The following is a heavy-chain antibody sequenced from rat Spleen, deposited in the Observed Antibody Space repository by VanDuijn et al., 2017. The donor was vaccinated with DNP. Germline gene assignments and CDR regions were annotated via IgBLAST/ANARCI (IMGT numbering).Heavy chain of an antibody. CDR2: ISPSGGST. CDR3: AKGGYPYYFDY. D-gene: IGHD1-4*01. V-gene: IGHV5S23*01. J-gene: IGHJ2*01. Sequence: EVQLVESGGGLVQPGRSLKLSCTASGFTFSNYDMAWVRQAPTKGLEWVASISPSGGSTYYRDSVKGRFTISRDNAENTVFLQMTSLRSEDTATYYCAKGGYPYYFDYWGQGVMVTVSS. CDR1: GFTFSNYD.